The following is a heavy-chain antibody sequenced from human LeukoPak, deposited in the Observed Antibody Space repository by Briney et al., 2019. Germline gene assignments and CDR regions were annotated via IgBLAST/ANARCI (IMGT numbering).Heavy chain of an antibody. CDR1: GFTFSSYA. V-gene: IGHV3-23*01. J-gene: IGHJ6*02. CDR2: ISGSGGST. Sequence: GGSLRLSCAASGFTFSSYAMSWVRQAPGKGLEWVSAISGSGGSTYYADSVKGRFTISRDNSKNTLYLQMNSLRAEDTAVYYCARDLVPAASDYYYGMDVWGQGTTVTVSS. CDR3: ARDLVPAASDYYYGMDV. D-gene: IGHD2-2*01.